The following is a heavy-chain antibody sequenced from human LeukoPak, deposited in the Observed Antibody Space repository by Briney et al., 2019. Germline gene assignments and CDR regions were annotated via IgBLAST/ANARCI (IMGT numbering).Heavy chain of an antibody. CDR2: MSRSGDII. D-gene: IGHD3-10*01. V-gene: IGHV3-48*01. CDR3: ARDVYYGSGSPRLDY. Sequence: GGSLRLSCAASGFTFTNYAMSWVRQVPGKGLESVSYMSRSGDIIYYADSVKGRFTISRDNAKNSLYLQMNSLRAEDTAVYYCARDVYYGSGSPRLDYWGQGTLVTVSS. CDR1: GFTFTNYA. J-gene: IGHJ4*02.